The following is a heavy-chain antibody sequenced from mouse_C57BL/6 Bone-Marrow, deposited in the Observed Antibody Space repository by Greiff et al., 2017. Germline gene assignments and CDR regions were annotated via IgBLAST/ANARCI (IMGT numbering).Heavy chain of an antibody. V-gene: IGHV2-4*01. CDR3: AKGDDGSSYGAMDY. D-gene: IGHD1-1*01. CDR2: IWSGGST. CDR1: GFSLTSYG. J-gene: IGHJ4*01. Sequence: VHLVESGPGLVQPSQSLSITCTVSGFSLTSYGVHWVRQPPGKGLEWLGVIWSGGSTDYNAAFISRLSISKDNSKSQVFFKMNSLQADDTAIYYCAKGDDGSSYGAMDYWGQGTSVTVSS.